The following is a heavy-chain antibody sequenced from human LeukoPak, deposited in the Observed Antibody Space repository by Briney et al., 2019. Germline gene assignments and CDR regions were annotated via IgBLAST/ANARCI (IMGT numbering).Heavy chain of an antibody. CDR1: GYTFTSYG. J-gene: IGHJ5*02. V-gene: IGHV1-18*01. Sequence: GASVKVSCKASGYTFTSYGISWVRRAPGQGLEWMGWISAYNGNTNYAQKLQGRVTMTTDTSTSTAYMELRSLRSDDTAVYYCARDPGSIAAAGRWFDPWGQGTLVTVSS. D-gene: IGHD6-13*01. CDR3: ARDPGSIAAAGRWFDP. CDR2: ISAYNGNT.